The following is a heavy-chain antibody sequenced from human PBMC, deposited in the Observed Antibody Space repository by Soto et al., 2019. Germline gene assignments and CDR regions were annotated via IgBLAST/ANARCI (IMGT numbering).Heavy chain of an antibody. D-gene: IGHD3-22*01. CDR1: GFTFSSYW. J-gene: IGHJ3*02. CDR2: IKQDGSEK. Sequence: EVQLVESGGGLVQPGGSLRLSCAASGFTFSSYWMSWVRQAPGKGLEWVANIKQDGSEKYYVDSVKGRFTISRDNAKNSLYLQMNSLRAEDTAVYYCARDALSPVVIGAFDIWGQGTMVTVSS. V-gene: IGHV3-7*01. CDR3: ARDALSPVVIGAFDI.